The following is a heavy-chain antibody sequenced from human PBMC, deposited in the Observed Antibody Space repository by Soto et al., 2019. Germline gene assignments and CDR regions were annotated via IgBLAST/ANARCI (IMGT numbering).Heavy chain of an antibody. V-gene: IGHV4-34*01. Sequence: PSETLSLTXAVYGGSFSGYYWSWIRQPPGKGLEWIGEINHSGSTNYNPSLKSRVTISVDTSKNQFSLKLSSVTAADTAVYYCARGRFLYYFDYWGQGTLVTVSS. J-gene: IGHJ4*02. CDR1: GGSFSGYY. D-gene: IGHD3-16*01. CDR2: INHSGST. CDR3: ARGRFLYYFDY.